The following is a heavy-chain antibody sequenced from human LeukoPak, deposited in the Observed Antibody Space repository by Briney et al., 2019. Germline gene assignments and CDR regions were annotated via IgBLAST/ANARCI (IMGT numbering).Heavy chain of an antibody. J-gene: IGHJ3*02. Sequence: GGSLRLSCAASGFTFSSYAMHWVRQAPGKGLEWVAVISYDGSNKYYADSVKGRFTISRDNSKNTLYLQMNSLRAEDTAVYYCARGPLGSSGSGDALDIWGQGTMVTVSS. V-gene: IGHV3-30*04. D-gene: IGHD3-22*01. CDR1: GFTFSSYA. CDR3: ARGPLGSSGSGDALDI. CDR2: ISYDGSNK.